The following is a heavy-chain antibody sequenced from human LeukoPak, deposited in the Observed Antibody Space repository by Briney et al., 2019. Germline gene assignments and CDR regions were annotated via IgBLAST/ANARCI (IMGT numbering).Heavy chain of an antibody. CDR3: ARDRYYYDSSGYYFR. V-gene: IGHV1-2*02. Sequence: ASVKVSCKASGSTLTGYYMHWVRQAPGQGLEWMGWINPNSGGTNYAQKFQGRVTMTRDTSISTAYMELSRLRSDDTAVYYCARDRYYYDSSGYYFRWGQGTLVTVSS. D-gene: IGHD3-22*01. CDR1: GSTLTGYY. J-gene: IGHJ4*02. CDR2: INPNSGGT.